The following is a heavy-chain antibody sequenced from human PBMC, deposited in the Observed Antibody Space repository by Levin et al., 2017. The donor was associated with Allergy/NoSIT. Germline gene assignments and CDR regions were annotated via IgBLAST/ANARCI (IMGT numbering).Heavy chain of an antibody. CDR1: GYTFTGYY. J-gene: IGHJ3*02. CDR3: ARAKGYSYGSSFDI. V-gene: IGHV1-2*02. D-gene: IGHD5-18*01. Sequence: ASVKVSCKASGYTFTGYYMHWVRQAPGQGLEWMGWINPNSGGTNYAQKFQGRVTMTRDTSISTAYMELSRLRSDDTAVYYCARAKGYSYGSSFDIWGQGTMVTVSS. CDR2: INPNSGGT.